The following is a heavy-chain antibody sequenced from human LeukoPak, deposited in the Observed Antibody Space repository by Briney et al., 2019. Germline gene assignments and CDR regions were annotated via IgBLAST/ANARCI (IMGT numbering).Heavy chain of an antibody. CDR2: IWYDGSNK. V-gene: IGHV3-33*01. CDR1: GFTFNSYG. J-gene: IGHJ6*02. Sequence: PGRSLRLSCAASGFTFNSYGMHWVRQAPGKGLEWVAIIWYDGSNKYYADSVKGRFTISRDNSKNTMYLQMNSLRAEDTAVYYCARIGRTGGNCQPYYYYGMDVWGQGTTVTVSS. CDR3: ARIGRTGGNCQPYYYYGMDV. D-gene: IGHD2-15*01.